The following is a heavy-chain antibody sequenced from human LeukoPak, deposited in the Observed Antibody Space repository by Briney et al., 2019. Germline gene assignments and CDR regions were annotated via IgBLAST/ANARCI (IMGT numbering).Heavy chain of an antibody. D-gene: IGHD4-17*01. CDR3: ARVQSSLSPTDFDY. J-gene: IGHJ4*02. CDR1: GFTFSSYA. CDR2: ISYDGSNK. Sequence: PGRSLRLSCAASGFTFSSYAMHWVRQAPGKGLEWVAVISYDGSNKYYADSVKGRFTISRDNSKNTLYLQMNSLRAEDTAVYYCARVQSSLSPTDFDYWGQGTLITVSS. V-gene: IGHV3-30-3*01.